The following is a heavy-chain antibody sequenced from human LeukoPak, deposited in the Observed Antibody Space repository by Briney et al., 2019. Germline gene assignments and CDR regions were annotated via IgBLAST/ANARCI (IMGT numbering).Heavy chain of an antibody. CDR2: INHSGST. D-gene: IGHD2-8*01. CDR1: GGSFSGYY. V-gene: IGHV4-34*01. Sequence: PSETLSLTCAVYGGSFSGYYWSWIRQPPGKGLEWIGEINHSGSTNYNPSLKSRVTISVDTSKNQFSLKLSSVTAADTAVYYCARGTVLKLMVYASFDYWGQGTLVTVSS. CDR3: ARGTVLKLMVYASFDY. J-gene: IGHJ4*02.